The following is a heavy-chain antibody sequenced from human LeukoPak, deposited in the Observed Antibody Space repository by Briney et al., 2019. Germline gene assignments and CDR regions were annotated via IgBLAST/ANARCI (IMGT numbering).Heavy chain of an antibody. J-gene: IGHJ4*02. D-gene: IGHD4-17*01. CDR2: INPNSGGT. CDR1: GYTFTGYY. V-gene: IGHV1-2*02. CDR3: ARAVTTAPPTDY. Sequence: ASVKVSCKASGYTFTGYYMHWVRQAPGQGLEWMGWINPNSGGTNYAQKFQGRVTMTRDTSISTAYMELSRLRSDDTAVYHCARAVTTAPPTDYWGQGTLVTVSS.